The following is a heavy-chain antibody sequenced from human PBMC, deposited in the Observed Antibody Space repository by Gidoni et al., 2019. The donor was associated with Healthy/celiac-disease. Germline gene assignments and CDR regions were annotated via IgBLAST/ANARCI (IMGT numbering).Heavy chain of an antibody. V-gene: IGHV3-33*01. J-gene: IGHJ3*02. Sequence: QVQLVESGGGVVQPGRSLRLSCAASGFTFSSYGMHWVRQAPGKGLEWVAVIWYDGSNKYYADSVKGRFTISRDNSKNTLYLQMNSLRAEDTAVYYCARAVLGYCSGGSCYDAFDIWGQGTMVTVSS. CDR1: GFTFSSYG. CDR3: ARAVLGYCSGGSCYDAFDI. CDR2: IWYDGSNK. D-gene: IGHD2-15*01.